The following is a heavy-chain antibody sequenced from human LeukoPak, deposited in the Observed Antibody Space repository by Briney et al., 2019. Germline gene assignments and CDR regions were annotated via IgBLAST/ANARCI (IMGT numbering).Heavy chain of an antibody. CDR2: IIPILGIA. J-gene: IGHJ4*02. V-gene: IGHV1-69*04. Sequence: SVKVSRKASRGTFISYALSWVRQAPGQGLAWMGRIIPILGIANYAQKFQGRVTIAAEKSTGTAYMELSSLRSEDTAVYYCACPLGGDYDSSGYYAFDYWGQGTLVTVSS. CDR3: ACPLGGDYDSSGYYAFDY. CDR1: RGTFISYA. D-gene: IGHD3-22*01.